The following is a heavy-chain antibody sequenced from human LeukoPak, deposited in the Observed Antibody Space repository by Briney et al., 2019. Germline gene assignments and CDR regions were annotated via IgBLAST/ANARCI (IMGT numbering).Heavy chain of an antibody. CDR3: AKSVVVITFRFDD. D-gene: IGHD2-15*01. V-gene: IGHV3-23*01. CDR2: ISGSGGST. CDR1: GFTFSSYA. Sequence: GGSLRLSCAASGFTFSSYAMSWVRQAPGKGLEWVSAISGSGGSTYYADSVKGRFTISRDNSKNTLYLQMNSLRAEDTAVYFCAKSVVVITFRFDDWGQGALVTVSS. J-gene: IGHJ4*01.